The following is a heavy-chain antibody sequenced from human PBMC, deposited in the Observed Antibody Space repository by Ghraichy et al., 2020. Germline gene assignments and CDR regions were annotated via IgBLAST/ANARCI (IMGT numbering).Heavy chain of an antibody. V-gene: IGHV4-59*01. CDR3: ARLGVVTAPLAFIGYYYGMDV. CDR1: GGSISSYY. Sequence: SETLSLTCTVSGGSISSYYWSWIRQPPGKGLEWIGYIYYSGSTNYNPSLKSRVTISVDTSKNQFSLKLSSVTAADTAVYYCARLGVVTAPLAFIGYYYGMDVWRQGTTVPVSS. J-gene: IGHJ6*02. CDR2: IYYSGST. D-gene: IGHD2-21*02.